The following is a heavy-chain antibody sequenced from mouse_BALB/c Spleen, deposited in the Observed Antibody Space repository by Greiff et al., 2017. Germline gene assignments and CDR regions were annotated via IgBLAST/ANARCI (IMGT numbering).Heavy chain of an antibody. V-gene: IGHV5-12-1*01. D-gene: IGHD2-1*01. J-gene: IGHJ4*01. CDR3: ARRIYYGPLYAMDY. CDR1: GFAFSSYD. Sequence: VKLVESGGGLVKPGGSLKLSCAASGFAFSSYDMSWVRQTPEKRLEWVAYISSGGGSTYYPDTVKGRFTISRDNAKNTLYLQMSSLKSEDTAMYYCARRIYYGPLYAMDYWGQGTSVTVSS. CDR2: ISSGGGST.